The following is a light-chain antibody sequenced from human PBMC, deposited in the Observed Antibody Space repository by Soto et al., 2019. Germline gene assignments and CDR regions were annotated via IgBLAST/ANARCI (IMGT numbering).Light chain of an antibody. CDR1: QSVSSY. V-gene: IGKV3-11*01. Sequence: EIVLTQSPATLSLSPGERATLSCRASQSVSSYLAWYQQKPGQAPRLLIYDASNRATGIPARFSGRGSVTDFTLTISSLEPEDFAVYYCQQRRAFGGGTKVEIK. CDR3: QQRRA. CDR2: DAS. J-gene: IGKJ4*01.